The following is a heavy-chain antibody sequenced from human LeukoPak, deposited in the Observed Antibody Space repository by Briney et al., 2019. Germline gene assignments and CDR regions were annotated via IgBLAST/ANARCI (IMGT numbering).Heavy chain of an antibody. Sequence: GRSLRLSCAASGFTFSNFAMHWVRQAPGKGLQWVAVISFDGNNEYYADSVKGRFTISRDNSKNTLYLQMNSLRAEDTAVYYCANIIRKYTSGYYYFDYWGQGTLVTVSS. CDR1: GFTFSNFA. J-gene: IGHJ4*02. CDR3: ANIIRKYTSGYYYFDY. CDR2: ISFDGNNE. V-gene: IGHV3-30-3*01. D-gene: IGHD6-25*01.